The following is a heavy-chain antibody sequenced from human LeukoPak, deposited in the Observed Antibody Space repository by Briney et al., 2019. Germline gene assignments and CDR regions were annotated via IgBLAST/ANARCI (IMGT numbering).Heavy chain of an antibody. V-gene: IGHV3-30*18. CDR3: AKDLFPGRQSGSYHFDY. CDR2: ISYDGSNK. Sequence: GGSLTLSCAASGFTFSSYGMHWVRQAPGKGLEWVAVISYDGSNKNYADSVKGRFPISRDKSKKTLYLQMNSLRAEDTAVYYCAKDLFPGRQSGSYHFDYWGEGTLVTVSS. CDR1: GFTFSSYG. D-gene: IGHD1-26*01. J-gene: IGHJ4*02.